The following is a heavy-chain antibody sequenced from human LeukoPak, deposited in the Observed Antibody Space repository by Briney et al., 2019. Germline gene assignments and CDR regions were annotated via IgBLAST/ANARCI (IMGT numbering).Heavy chain of an antibody. D-gene: IGHD5-12*01. V-gene: IGHV4-59*12. Sequence: PSETLSLTCTVSGGSISSYMWTWIRQPPGKGLEWIGYIVSSGSANYNPSLKSRVTISVDTSKNQFSLKLSSVTAADTAVFYCARVAYSGYDYRGYFDYWGQGTLVTVSS. J-gene: IGHJ4*02. CDR1: GGSISSYM. CDR3: ARVAYSGYDYRGYFDY. CDR2: IVSSGSA.